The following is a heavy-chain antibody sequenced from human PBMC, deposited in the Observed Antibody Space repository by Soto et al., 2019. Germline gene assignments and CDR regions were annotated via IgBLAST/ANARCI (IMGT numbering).Heavy chain of an antibody. V-gene: IGHV3-48*04. J-gene: IGHJ4*02. CDR3: ARIKSEITIFGVVIPPLDY. CDR2: ISSSGSTI. Sequence: GGSLRLSCAASGFTFSSYSMNWVRQAPGKGLEWVSYISSSGSTIYYADSVKGRFTISRDNAKNSLYLQMNSLRAEDTAVYYCARIKSEITIFGVVIPPLDYWGQGTLVTASS. D-gene: IGHD3-3*01. CDR1: GFTFSSYS.